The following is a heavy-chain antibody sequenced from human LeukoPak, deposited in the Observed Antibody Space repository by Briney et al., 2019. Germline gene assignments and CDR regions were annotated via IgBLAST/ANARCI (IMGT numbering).Heavy chain of an antibody. CDR3: AELGITMIGGV. V-gene: IGHV3-48*03. D-gene: IGHD3-10*02. CDR1: GFTFSSYE. J-gene: IGHJ6*04. CDR2: ISSSGSTI. Sequence: GGSLRLSCAASGFTFSSYEMNWVRQGPGKGLERVSYISSSGSTIYYADSVKGRFTISRDNAKNSLYLQMNSLRAEDTAVYYCAELGITMIGGVWGKGTTVTISS.